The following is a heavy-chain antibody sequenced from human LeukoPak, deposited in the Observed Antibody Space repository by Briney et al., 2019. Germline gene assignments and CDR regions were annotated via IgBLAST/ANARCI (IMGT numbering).Heavy chain of an antibody. J-gene: IGHJ3*02. D-gene: IGHD2-2*01. CDR1: GYTFTTYA. V-gene: IGHV1-3*01. Sequence: VASVKVSCTASGYTFTTYAMHWVRQAPGQRLEWMGWINAGNGNTKYSQKFQGRVTITRDTSASTAYMELSSLRSEDTAVYYCASRREYCSTTSCSATFDIWGQGTMVTVSS. CDR2: INAGNGNT. CDR3: ASRREYCSTTSCSATFDI.